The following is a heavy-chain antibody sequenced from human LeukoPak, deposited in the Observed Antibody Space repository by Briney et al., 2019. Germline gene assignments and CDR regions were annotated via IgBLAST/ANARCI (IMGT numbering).Heavy chain of an antibody. CDR2: IWYDGTNK. J-gene: IGHJ2*01. V-gene: IGHV3-33*01. CDR1: TFTFSSYG. CDR3: ARAPSYWYFDL. Sequence: GGSLRLSCAASTFTFSSYGMHWVRQAPGKGLEWVAVIWYDGTNKYYAESVKGRFTISRDNSKNTLYLQMNSLRAEDTAVYYCARAPSYWYFDLWGRGTLVTVSS.